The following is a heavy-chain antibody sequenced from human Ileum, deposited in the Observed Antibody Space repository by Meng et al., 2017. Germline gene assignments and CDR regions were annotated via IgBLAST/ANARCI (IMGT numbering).Heavy chain of an antibody. CDR3: ARGPPADF. CDR2: IHNTGNT. J-gene: IGHJ4*02. V-gene: IGHV4-59*02. CDR1: GASVSSGY. Sequence: GSLRLSCTVSGASVSSGYWSWIRQPPGKGLEWIGYIHNTGNTNYNPSLQSRVTISVDTSKNQYSLNLRSVTAADTAVYYCARGPPADFWGPGTLVTGYS.